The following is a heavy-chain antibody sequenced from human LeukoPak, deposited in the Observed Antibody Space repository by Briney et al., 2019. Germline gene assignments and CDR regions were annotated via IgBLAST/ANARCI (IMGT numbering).Heavy chain of an antibody. D-gene: IGHD3-10*01. J-gene: IGHJ6*02. CDR1: GYTFTSYG. Sequence: EASVRVSCKASGYTFTSYGISWVRQAPGQGLEWMGWISAYNGNTNYAQKLQGRVTMTTDTSTSTAYMELRSLRSDDTAVYYCAQGDGPTSNYYGSGSSTLYYYYGMDVWGQGTTVTVSS. CDR2: ISAYNGNT. CDR3: AQGDGPTSNYYGSGSSTLYYYYGMDV. V-gene: IGHV1-18*01.